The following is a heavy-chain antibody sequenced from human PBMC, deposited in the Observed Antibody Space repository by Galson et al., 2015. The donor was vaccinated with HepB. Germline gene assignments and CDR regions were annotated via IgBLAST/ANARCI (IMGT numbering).Heavy chain of an antibody. J-gene: IGHJ4*02. CDR1: GFTFSSYA. V-gene: IGHV3-23*01. CDR3: AKDYDYVWGSYRYTGFDY. D-gene: IGHD3-16*02. Sequence: SLRLSCAASGFTFSSYAMSWVRQAPGKGLEWVSAISGSGGSTYYADSVKGRFTISRDNSKNTLYLQMNSLRAEDTAVYYCAKDYDYVWGSYRYTGFDYWGQGTLVTVSS. CDR2: ISGSGGST.